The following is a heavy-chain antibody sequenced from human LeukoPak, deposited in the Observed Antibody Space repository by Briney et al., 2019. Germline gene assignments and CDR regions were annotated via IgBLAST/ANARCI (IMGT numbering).Heavy chain of an antibody. Sequence: SETLSLTCTVSGGSISSYYWSWIRQPPGKGLEWIGYVSYSGSTNYNPSHKTRVTVSVDTSKSQFSLKLSSVTAADTAVYYCARLTMVRGVVDAFDIWGQGIMVTVSS. D-gene: IGHD3-10*01. J-gene: IGHJ3*02. CDR3: ARLTMVRGVVDAFDI. CDR2: VSYSGST. V-gene: IGHV4-59*08. CDR1: GGSISSYY.